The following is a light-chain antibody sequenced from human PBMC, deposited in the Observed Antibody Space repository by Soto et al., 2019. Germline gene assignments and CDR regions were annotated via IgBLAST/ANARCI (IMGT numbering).Light chain of an antibody. CDR2: DVS. CDR1: SSDVGGYNY. Sequence: QSALTQPASVSGSPGQSITISCTGTSSDVGGYNYVSWYQQHPGKAPKLMIYDVSNRPSGVSNRFSGSKSGNTASLTISGLQAEDEADYYCSSYTSSILLVFGGGTKVTVL. V-gene: IGLV2-14*01. J-gene: IGLJ3*02. CDR3: SSYTSSILLV.